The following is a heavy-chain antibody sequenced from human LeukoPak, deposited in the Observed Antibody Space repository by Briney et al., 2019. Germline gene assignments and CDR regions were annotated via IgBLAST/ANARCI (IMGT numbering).Heavy chain of an antibody. J-gene: IGHJ5*02. Sequence: SETLSLTCTVSGGSISSSSYYWGWIRQPPGKGLEWIGSIYYSGSTYYSPSLKSQVTISVDTSKNQFSLKLSSVTAADTAVYYCVRDQEKFDPWGQGTLVTVSS. D-gene: IGHD5-24*01. CDR1: GGSISSSSYY. V-gene: IGHV4-39*01. CDR3: VRDQEKFDP. CDR2: IYYSGST.